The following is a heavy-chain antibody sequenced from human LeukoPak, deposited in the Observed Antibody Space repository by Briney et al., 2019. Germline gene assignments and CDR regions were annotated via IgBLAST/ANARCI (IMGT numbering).Heavy chain of an antibody. J-gene: IGHJ4*02. V-gene: IGHV3-23*01. CDR2: ISGSGGST. Sequence: PGGSLRLCCAASGFTFSSYAMSWVRQAPGKGLEWVSAISGSGGSTYYADSVKGRFTIFRDNSKNTLYLQMNSLRAEDTAVYYCAAYYDSSGYYRTPFDYWGQGTLVTVST. D-gene: IGHD3-22*01. CDR3: AAYYDSSGYYRTPFDY. CDR1: GFTFSSYA.